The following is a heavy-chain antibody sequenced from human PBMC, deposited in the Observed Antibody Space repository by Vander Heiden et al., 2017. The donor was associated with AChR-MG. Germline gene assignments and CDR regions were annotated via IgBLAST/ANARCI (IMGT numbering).Heavy chain of an antibody. Sequence: QVQLQESGPGLVKPSETLSSPCPAPGGPISSYYWGWIRQPPGKGLEWIGYIYYSGSTNYNPSLKSRVTISVDTSKNQFSLKLSSVTAADTAVYYCARGSMVRGVSGSYYYYYMDVWGKGTTVTVSS. D-gene: IGHD3-10*01. V-gene: IGHV4-59*01. J-gene: IGHJ6*03. CDR1: GGPISSYY. CDR3: ARGSMVRGVSGSYYYYYMDV. CDR2: IYYSGST.